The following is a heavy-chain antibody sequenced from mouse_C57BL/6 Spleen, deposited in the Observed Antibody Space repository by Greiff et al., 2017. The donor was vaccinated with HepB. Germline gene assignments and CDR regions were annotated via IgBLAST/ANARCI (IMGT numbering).Heavy chain of an antibody. CDR2: ISGGGGNT. V-gene: IGHV5-9*01. Sequence: EVKLMESGGGLVKPGGSLKLSCAASGFTFSSYTMSWVRQTPEKRLEWVATISGGGGNTYYPDSVKGRFTISRDNAKNTLYLQMSSLRSEDTALYYCARPYYGNSFDYWGQGTTLTVSS. CDR1: GFTFSSYT. CDR3: ARPYYGNSFDY. D-gene: IGHD2-10*01. J-gene: IGHJ2*01.